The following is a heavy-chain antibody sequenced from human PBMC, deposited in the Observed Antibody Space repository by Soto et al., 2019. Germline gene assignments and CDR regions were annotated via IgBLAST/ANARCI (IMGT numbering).Heavy chain of an antibody. CDR1: GFTFSSYA. V-gene: IGHV3-23*01. CDR2: ISGSGGST. D-gene: IGHD1-26*01. CDR3: ARRGSGSYCDY. Sequence: EVQLLESGGGLVQPGGSLRLSCAASGFTFSSYAMRWVRQAPGKGLEWVSAISGSGGSTYYADSVKGRFTISRDNSENTLYLPMSSLRAEDTAVYYCARRGSGSYCDYWGQGTLVTVSS. J-gene: IGHJ4*02.